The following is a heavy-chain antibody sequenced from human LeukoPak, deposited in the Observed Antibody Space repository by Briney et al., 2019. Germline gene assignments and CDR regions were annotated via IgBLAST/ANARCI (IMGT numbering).Heavy chain of an antibody. Sequence: GGSLRLSCAASGFTFDDYAMHWVRQVPGKGLEWVSLISWDGGSTYYADSVKGRFTISRDNAKSSLYLQMNSLRAEDTAVYYCARAGLMVRGVYNWFDPWGQGTLVTVSS. CDR3: ARAGLMVRGVYNWFDP. D-gene: IGHD3-10*01. J-gene: IGHJ5*02. CDR2: ISWDGGST. V-gene: IGHV3-43D*03. CDR1: GFTFDDYA.